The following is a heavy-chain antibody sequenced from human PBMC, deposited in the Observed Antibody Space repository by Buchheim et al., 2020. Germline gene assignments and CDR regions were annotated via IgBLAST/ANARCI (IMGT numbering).Heavy chain of an antibody. CDR1: GFTFSSYA. V-gene: IGHV3-23*01. CDR2: ISGSGGST. CDR3: AKGGGYVYNWFDP. Sequence: EVQLLESGGGLVQPGGSLRLSCAASGFTFSSYAMSWVRQAPGKGLEWVSAISGSGGSTYYADSVKGRLTTSGANSKKTLELQMNSLRAEDTAVYYCAKGGGYVYNWFDPWGQGTL. J-gene: IGHJ5*02. D-gene: IGHD5-12*01.